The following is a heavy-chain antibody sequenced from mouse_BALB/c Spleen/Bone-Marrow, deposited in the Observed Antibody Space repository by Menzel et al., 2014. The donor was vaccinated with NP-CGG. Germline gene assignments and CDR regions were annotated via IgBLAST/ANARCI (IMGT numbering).Heavy chain of an antibody. CDR2: IYPGSGST. CDR1: GYIFTSYW. Sequence: VQLQQSGAELVRPGASVKLSCKTSGYIFTSYWIHWVKQRSGQGLEWIARIYPGSGSTYYNEKFESKATLTADKSSSTAYMQLSSLKSEDSAVYFCASGVTTGWFVYWGQGTLVTVSA. D-gene: IGHD2-2*01. V-gene: IGHV1-76*01. J-gene: IGHJ3*01. CDR3: ASGVTTGWFVY.